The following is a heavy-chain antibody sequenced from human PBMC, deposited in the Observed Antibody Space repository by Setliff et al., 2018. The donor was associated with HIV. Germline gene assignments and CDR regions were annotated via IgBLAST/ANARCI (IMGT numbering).Heavy chain of an antibody. CDR3: AAGLHYYDSTGYPLTFDY. CDR1: GGSISSGYYY. J-gene: IGHJ4*02. D-gene: IGHD3-22*01. V-gene: IGHV4-31*03. CDR2: IYYSGSS. Sequence: SSETLSLTCSVSGGSISSGYYYWSWIRQHPGKGLEWIGYIYYSGSSYYNPSLKSRVTISVDTSKNQFSVKLSSVTAADTAVYYCAAGLHYYDSTGYPLTFDYWGQGALVTVSS.